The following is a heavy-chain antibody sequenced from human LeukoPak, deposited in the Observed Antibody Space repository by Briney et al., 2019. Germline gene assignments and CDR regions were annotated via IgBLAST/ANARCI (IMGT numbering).Heavy chain of an antibody. CDR2: ISAYNGNT. V-gene: IGHV1-18*01. CDR3: ARVYCSSTSCYRALDN. CDR1: GYTFISYG. Sequence: GASVKVSCKASGYTFISYGISWVRQAPGQGLEWMGWISAYNGNTNYAQKVQGRVTMTTDTSTSTAYMELRSLRSDDTAVYYCARVYCSSTSCYRALDNWGQGTLVTVSS. D-gene: IGHD2-2*02. J-gene: IGHJ4*02.